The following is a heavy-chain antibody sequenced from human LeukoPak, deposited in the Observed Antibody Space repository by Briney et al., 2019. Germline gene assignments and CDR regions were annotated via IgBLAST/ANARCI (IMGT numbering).Heavy chain of an antibody. D-gene: IGHD3-10*01. CDR1: GFTFDDYA. CDR2: ISWKSDKI. Sequence: GGSLRLSCAASGFTFDDYAMHWVRQAPGKGLEWVSGISWKSDKIAYADSVKGRFTISRDNAKNSLYLQMNSLRAEDMALYYCAKDIGSGSHRTFDIWGQGTTVTVSS. CDR3: AKDIGSGSHRTFDI. J-gene: IGHJ3*02. V-gene: IGHV3-9*03.